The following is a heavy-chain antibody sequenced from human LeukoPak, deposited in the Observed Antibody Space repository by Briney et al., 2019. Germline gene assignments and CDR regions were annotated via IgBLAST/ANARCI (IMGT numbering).Heavy chain of an antibody. CDR2: IIPIFGTA. Sequence: GASVKVSCKASGGTFSSYAISWVRQAPGQGLEWMGGIIPIFGTANHAQKFQGRVTITADESTSTAYMELSSLRSEDTAVYFCAREDPSSWYYMFDYWGQGTLVTVSS. D-gene: IGHD6-13*01. V-gene: IGHV1-69*13. CDR1: GGTFSSYA. J-gene: IGHJ4*02. CDR3: AREDPSSWYYMFDY.